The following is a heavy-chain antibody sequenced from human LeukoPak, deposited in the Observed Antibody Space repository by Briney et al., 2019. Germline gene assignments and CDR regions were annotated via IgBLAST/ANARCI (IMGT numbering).Heavy chain of an antibody. CDR3: ARAWYYYDSSGYYPDAFDI. V-gene: IGHV4-38-2*02. J-gene: IGHJ3*02. D-gene: IGHD3-22*01. CDR1: GYSISSGYY. Sequence: SETLSLTCTVSGYSISSGYYWGWIRQPPGKGLEWIGSIYHSGSTYYNPSLKSRVTISVDTSKNQFSLKLSSVTAADTAVYYCARAWYYYDSSGYYPDAFDIWGQGTMVTVSS. CDR2: IYHSGST.